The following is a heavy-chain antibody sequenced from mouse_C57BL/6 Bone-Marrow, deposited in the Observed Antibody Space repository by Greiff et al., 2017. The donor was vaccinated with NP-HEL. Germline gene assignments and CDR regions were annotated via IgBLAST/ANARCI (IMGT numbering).Heavy chain of an antibody. D-gene: IGHD1-1*01. CDR3: ARPITTVGGYFDY. CDR2: IYPGDGDT. CDR1: GYAFSSSW. Sequence: VQLQQSGPELVKPGASVKISCKASGYAFSSSWMNWVKQRPGKGLEWIGRIYPGDGDTNYNGKFKGKATLTADKSSSTAYMQLSSLTSEDSAVYFCARPITTVGGYFDYWGQGTTLTVSS. J-gene: IGHJ2*01. V-gene: IGHV1-82*01.